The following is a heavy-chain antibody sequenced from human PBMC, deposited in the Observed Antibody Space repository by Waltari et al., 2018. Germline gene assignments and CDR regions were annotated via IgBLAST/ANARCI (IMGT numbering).Heavy chain of an antibody. CDR3: ARGDTSNWFASYFDF. CDR2: IYATGST. J-gene: IGHJ4*02. CDR1: GASVSTGSFY. Sequence: QVQLQESGPGMVKSSQTLSLTCTVSGASVSTGSFYWSWIRQSAGKGLAWVGRIYATGSTSYNPSLKSRVAISGDTSKKQFSLRLSSVTAADTAVYYCARGDTSNWFASYFDFWGQGILVSVSS. V-gene: IGHV4-61*02. D-gene: IGHD3-10*01.